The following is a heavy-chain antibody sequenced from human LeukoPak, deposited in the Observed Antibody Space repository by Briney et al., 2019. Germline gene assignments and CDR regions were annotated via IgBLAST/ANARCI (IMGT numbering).Heavy chain of an antibody. CDR2: IYYSGST. V-gene: IGHV4-59*01. CDR3: GGLQVAAGTIDY. J-gene: IGHJ4*02. CDR1: GGSISSYY. D-gene: IGHD6-13*01. Sequence: SETLSLTCNVSGGSISSYYWSWIRQPPGKGLEWIGYIYYSGSTNYKPSLKSRVTISVDTSKNQFSLKLSSVTAADTAVYYCGGLQVAAGTIDYWGQGTLVTVSS.